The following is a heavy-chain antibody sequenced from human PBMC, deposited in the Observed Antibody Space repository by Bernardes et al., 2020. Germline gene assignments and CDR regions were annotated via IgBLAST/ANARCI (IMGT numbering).Heavy chain of an antibody. CDR3: ARRTYDRVFDN. J-gene: IGHJ4*02. CDR2: IHYRGST. V-gene: IGHV4-39*01. CDR1: GGFISSSSTYF. D-gene: IGHD3-3*01. Sequence: SETLSLTCTVSGGFISSSSTYFWAWVRQPPGKGLEWIGSIHYRGSTYYNPSLKSRVTLSVDTSENQFSLKLSSVTAADTAVYSCARRTYDRVFDNWGQGILVTVSS.